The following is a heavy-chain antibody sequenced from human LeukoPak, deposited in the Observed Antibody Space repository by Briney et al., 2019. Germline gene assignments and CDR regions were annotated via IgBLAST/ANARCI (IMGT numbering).Heavy chain of an antibody. CDR1: GFTFSRYW. Sequence: PGGSLRLSCAASGFTFSRYWMSWVRQAPGKGLEWVANIKQGGSEKYYVDSVKGRFTISRDNAKNSLYLQMNSLRAEDTAVYYCAREHAAADYWGQGTLVTVSS. CDR3: AREHAAADY. CDR2: IKQGGSEK. J-gene: IGHJ4*02. V-gene: IGHV3-7*01. D-gene: IGHD6-25*01.